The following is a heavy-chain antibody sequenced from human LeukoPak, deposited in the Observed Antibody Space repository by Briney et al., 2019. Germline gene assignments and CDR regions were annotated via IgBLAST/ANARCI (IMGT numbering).Heavy chain of an antibody. J-gene: IGHJ6*03. CDR2: IYYTGST. CDR3: ARETSQKGAHYMDV. D-gene: IGHD3-16*01. Sequence: SQTLSLTCAVSGGSISRSGYSWSWIRQPPGKGLDWIAYIYYTGSTYYNPSLKSRVTISVDTSKNQFSLKLSSVTAADTAVYYCARETSQKGAHYMDVWGKGTTVTISS. CDR1: GGSISRSGYS. V-gene: IGHV4-30-4*07.